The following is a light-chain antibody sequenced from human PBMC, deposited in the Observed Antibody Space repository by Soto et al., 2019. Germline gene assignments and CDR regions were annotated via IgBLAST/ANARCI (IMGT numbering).Light chain of an antibody. CDR1: QSISSW. Sequence: DIQMTQSPSTLSASVGDRVTITCRASQSISSWLAWYQQKPGKAPKLLIYKASSLESGVPSRFSGSGSGTEFTLTISSLQPDDFATYYCQHYNSYSEEFRQGTKVDIK. CDR3: QHYNSYSEE. J-gene: IGKJ1*01. CDR2: KAS. V-gene: IGKV1-5*03.